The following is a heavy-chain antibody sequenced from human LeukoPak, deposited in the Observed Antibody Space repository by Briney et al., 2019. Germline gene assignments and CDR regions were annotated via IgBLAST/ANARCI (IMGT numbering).Heavy chain of an antibody. CDR2: IIPILGIA. CDR1: GGTFSSYA. J-gene: IGHJ6*02. CDR3: AREIVGATGSYYYGMDV. Sequence: ASVKVSCKASGGTFSSYAISWVRQAPGQGLEWMGRIIPILGIANYAQKFQGRVTITADKSTSTAYMELSSLRSEDTAVYYCAREIVGATGSYYYGMDVWGQGTTVTVS. V-gene: IGHV1-69*04. D-gene: IGHD1-26*01.